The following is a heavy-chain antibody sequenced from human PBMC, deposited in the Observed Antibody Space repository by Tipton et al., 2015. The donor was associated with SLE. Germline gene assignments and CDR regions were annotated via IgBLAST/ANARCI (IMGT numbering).Heavy chain of an antibody. J-gene: IGHJ4*02. D-gene: IGHD5-18*01. CDR3: ARSDGYSYDF. Sequence: TLSLTCTVSGGSINSCAYYWSWIRKHPGKGLEWIGYIYYSGIAFYNPSLKSRTTILLDTSKNQFSLSLSSVTAADTAVYYCARSDGYSYDFWGQGTLVTVSS. V-gene: IGHV4-31*03. CDR2: IYYSGIA. CDR1: GGSINSCAYY.